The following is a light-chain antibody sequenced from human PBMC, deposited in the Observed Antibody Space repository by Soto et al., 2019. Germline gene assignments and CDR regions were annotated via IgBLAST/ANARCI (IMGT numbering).Light chain of an antibody. J-gene: IGLJ1*01. CDR1: ISDIGLYNY. V-gene: IGLV2-14*01. Sequence: HSALSQPASMSGSPGQSITIACTGAISDIGLYNYVSWYQHHPGKAPKLLISEVNVRPSGLSDRFSASKAGNTASLTISGLQPEDEAYYYCSSLSTTSTPIVFGSGTKVTV. CDR2: EVN. CDR3: SSLSTTSTPIV.